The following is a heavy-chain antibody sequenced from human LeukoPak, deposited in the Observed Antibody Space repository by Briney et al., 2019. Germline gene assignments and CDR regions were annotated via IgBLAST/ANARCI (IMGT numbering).Heavy chain of an antibody. J-gene: IGHJ4*02. Sequence: SETLSLTCTVSGGSISSYYWSWIRQPPGKGLEWIGYIYYSGSTNYNPSLKSRVTISVDTSKNQFSLKLSSVTVADTAVYYCARARGYSYGSIRFDYWGQGTLDTVSS. CDR2: IYYSGST. CDR3: ARARGYSYGSIRFDY. V-gene: IGHV4-59*01. CDR1: GGSISSYY. D-gene: IGHD5-18*01.